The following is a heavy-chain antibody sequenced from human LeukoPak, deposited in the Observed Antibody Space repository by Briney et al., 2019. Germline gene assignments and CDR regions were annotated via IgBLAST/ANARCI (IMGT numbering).Heavy chain of an antibody. Sequence: SETLSLTCTVSGGSISSSSYYWGWIRQPPGKGLEWIGNIYYSGSTYYNSSLKSRVTISVHTSKTQFSLKLSSVTAADTAVYYCASSDSSGYYVDNWGQGTLVTVSS. V-gene: IGHV4-39*07. CDR3: ASSDSSGYYVDN. J-gene: IGHJ4*02. CDR1: GGSISSSSYY. CDR2: IYYSGST. D-gene: IGHD3-22*01.